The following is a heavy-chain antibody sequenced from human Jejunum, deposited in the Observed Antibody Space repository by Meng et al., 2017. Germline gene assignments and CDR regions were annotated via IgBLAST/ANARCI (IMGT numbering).Heavy chain of an antibody. CDR1: DGSLTTNHW. V-gene: IGHV4-4*02. CDR2: IYYTGST. Sequence: SETLSLTCDVSDGSLTTNHWWSWVRQPPGKGPEWIGDIYYTGSTNYNPSFKSRVTLTIDKSDNQYFLKMRFMTAADTAIYYYTTGERSGSYRVFDHWGQGTLVTVSS. J-gene: IGHJ5*02. CDR3: TTGERSGSYRVFDH. D-gene: IGHD3-3*01.